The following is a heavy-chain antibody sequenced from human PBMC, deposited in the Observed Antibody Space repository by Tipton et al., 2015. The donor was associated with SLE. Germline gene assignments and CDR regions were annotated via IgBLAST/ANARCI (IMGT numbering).Heavy chain of an antibody. CDR2: ISAYNGNT. CDR3: ARKPYGYTDV. V-gene: IGHV1-18*01. Sequence: QLVQSGAEVKKPGSSVKVSCKASVGTFSSYAISWVRQAPGQGLEWMGWISAYNGNTNYAQKLQGRVTMTTDTSTSTAYTGLRSLRSDDTAVYYCARKPYGYTDVRGKGTTVTVSS. D-gene: IGHD2-21*01. J-gene: IGHJ6*03. CDR1: VGTFSSYA.